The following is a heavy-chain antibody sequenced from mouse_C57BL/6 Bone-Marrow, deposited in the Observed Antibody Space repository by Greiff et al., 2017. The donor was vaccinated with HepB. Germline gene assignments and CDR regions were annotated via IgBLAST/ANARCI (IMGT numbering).Heavy chain of an antibody. D-gene: IGHD1-1*01. CDR3: ARGLITTVVGYFDV. J-gene: IGHJ1*03. CDR2: IHPNSGST. V-gene: IGHV1-64*01. Sequence: QVQLKQPGAELVKPGASVKLSCKASGYTFTSYWMHWVKQRPGQGLEWIGMIHPNSGSTNYNEKFKSKATLTVDKSSSTAYMQLSSLTSEDSAVYYCARGLITTVVGYFDVWGTGTTVTVSS. CDR1: GYTFTSYW.